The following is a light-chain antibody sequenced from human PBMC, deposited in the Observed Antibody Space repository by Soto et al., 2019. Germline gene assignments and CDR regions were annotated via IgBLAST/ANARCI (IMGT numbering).Light chain of an antibody. CDR2: KAS. J-gene: IGKJ1*01. CDR1: QSVSSW. Sequence: DIQMTQSPSTLSASVGDRVTITCRASQSVSSWLAWYQQKPGKAPKLLIYKASILESGVPSRFSGSGSGTDFTLTISSLQPDDFASYYCQQYYSYWTFGHGTNVEIK. V-gene: IGKV1-5*03. CDR3: QQYYSYWT.